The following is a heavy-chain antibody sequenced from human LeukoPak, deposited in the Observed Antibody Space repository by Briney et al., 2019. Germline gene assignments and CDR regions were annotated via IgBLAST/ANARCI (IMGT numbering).Heavy chain of an antibody. J-gene: IGHJ5*02. CDR3: ARSGYSSSWYRFWHPPPGANNWFDP. D-gene: IGHD6-13*01. Sequence: AASVKVSCKTSGYTFSDYYIHWIRQAPGQGLEWVGWINPNSGDTDYAQKFQGRVTITRNTSISTAYMELSSLRSEDTAVYYCARSGYSSSWYRFWHPPPGANNWFDPWGQGTLVTVSS. V-gene: IGHV1-2*02. CDR1: GYTFSDYY. CDR2: INPNSGDT.